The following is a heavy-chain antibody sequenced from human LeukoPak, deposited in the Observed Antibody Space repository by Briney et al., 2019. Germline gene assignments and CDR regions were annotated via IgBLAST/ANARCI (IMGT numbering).Heavy chain of an antibody. D-gene: IGHD3-10*01. CDR2: ISGDGGST. CDR1: GFTFDDYA. V-gene: IGHV3-43*02. CDR3: AKEWYYHGSGSYLRYEYYYGMDV. J-gene: IGHJ6*02. Sequence: GGSLRLSCAASGFTFDDYAVHWVRQAPGQGLEGVSLISGDGGSTYYADSVKGRFTVSRDNSKNSLYLQMNSLRSEDTALYYCAKEWYYHGSGSYLRYEYYYGMDVWGQGTTVTVSS.